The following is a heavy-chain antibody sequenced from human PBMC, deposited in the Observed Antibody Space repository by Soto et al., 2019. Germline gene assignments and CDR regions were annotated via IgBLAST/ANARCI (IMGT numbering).Heavy chain of an antibody. CDR3: AHSLSAATSETDACDI. V-gene: IGHV2-5*02. J-gene: IGHJ3*02. Sequence: QITLKESGPPLVKPTQTLTLTCTFSGFSLSTSGVGVGWVRQPPGKALEWLALIYWDDDKRYSPSLKSRLTITQDTSKYHVVLTMTNMDPVDTATYYCAHSLSAATSETDACDIWGQGTMVTVSS. CDR2: IYWDDDK. CDR1: GFSLSTSGVG. D-gene: IGHD2-15*01.